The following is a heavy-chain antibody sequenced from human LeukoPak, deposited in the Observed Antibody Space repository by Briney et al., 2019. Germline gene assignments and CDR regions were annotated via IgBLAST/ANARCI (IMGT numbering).Heavy chain of an antibody. J-gene: IGHJ4*02. Sequence: SSETLSLTRGVSGYSISRGYYWAWIQQPPGKGLEWIGAIYHIGSTYYTPSLGSRVTISVDTSKNEFSLNLKSVTAADTAVYYCARAGWIITSGIDYWGQGALVTVSS. V-gene: IGHV4-38-2*01. CDR1: GYSISRGYY. D-gene: IGHD3-10*01. CDR3: ARAGWIITSGIDY. CDR2: IYHIGST.